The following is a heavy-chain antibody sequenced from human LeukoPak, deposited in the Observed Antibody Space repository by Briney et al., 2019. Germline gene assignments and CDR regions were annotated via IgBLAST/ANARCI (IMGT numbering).Heavy chain of an antibody. V-gene: IGHV5-51*01. Sequence: GESPKISCKGSGYNFTNYWIAWVRQMPGKGLEWMGIIYPGDSDTRYSPSFQGQVTISADKSISTAYLQWSSLKASDTAMYYCARQDYDILTGYHFDYWGQGTLVTVSS. CDR1: GYNFTNYW. CDR3: ARQDYDILTGYHFDY. CDR2: IYPGDSDT. J-gene: IGHJ4*02. D-gene: IGHD3-9*01.